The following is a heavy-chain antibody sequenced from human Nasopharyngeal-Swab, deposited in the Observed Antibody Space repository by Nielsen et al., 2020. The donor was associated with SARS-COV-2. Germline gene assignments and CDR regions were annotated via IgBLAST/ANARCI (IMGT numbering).Heavy chain of an antibody. CDR3: ARDLRDVSDYGDYVPFDY. V-gene: IGHV4-34*01. J-gene: IGHJ4*02. CDR2: INHSGST. Sequence: GSLRLSCAVYGGSFSGYYWSWIRQPPGKGLEWIGEINHSGSTNYNPSLKSRVTISVDTSKNQFSLKLSSVTAADTAVYYCARDLRDVSDYGDYVPFDYWGQGTLVTVSS. CDR1: GGSFSGYY. D-gene: IGHD4-17*01.